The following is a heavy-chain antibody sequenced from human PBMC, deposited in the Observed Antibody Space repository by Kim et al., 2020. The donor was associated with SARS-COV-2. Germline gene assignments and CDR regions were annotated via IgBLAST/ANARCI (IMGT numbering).Heavy chain of an antibody. D-gene: IGHD1-26*01. CDR2: ISNGGDIT. V-gene: IGHV3-23*01. J-gene: IGHJ4*02. CDR1: GFTFSTYA. CDR3: AKGGRVGATFFDC. Sequence: GGSLRLSCAASGFTFSTYAMNWVRQAPMKGLEWVSDISNGGDITHYADSVKGRFTISRDNSKNTLYLQMNSLTAEDTAVYYCAKGGRVGATFFDCWGQGT.